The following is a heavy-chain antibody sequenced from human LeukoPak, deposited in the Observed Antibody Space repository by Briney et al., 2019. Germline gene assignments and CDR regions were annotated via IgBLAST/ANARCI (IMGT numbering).Heavy chain of an antibody. Sequence: ASVKVSCKASGYTFTSYAMHWVRQAPGQRLEWMGWLNAGNGNTRYSQKFQDRVTITRDTSASTAYMELSSLRSEDTAVYYCARKFTGEYYFDYWGQGTLVTVSS. J-gene: IGHJ4*02. CDR1: GYTFTSYA. D-gene: IGHD3-10*01. CDR2: LNAGNGNT. CDR3: ARKFTGEYYFDY. V-gene: IGHV1-3*01.